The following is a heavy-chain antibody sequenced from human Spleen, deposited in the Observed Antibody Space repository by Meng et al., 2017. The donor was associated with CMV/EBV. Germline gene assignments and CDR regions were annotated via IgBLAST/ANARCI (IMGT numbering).Heavy chain of an antibody. CDR1: GGSISSANYY. J-gene: IGHJ5*02. CDR3: ARVYQVELRWFDP. Sequence: SETLSLTCTVSGGSISSANYYWSWIRQPPGKGLEWIGYIYYSGSTYYNPSLKSRLTISVDTSKNQFSLKLTSVTAADTAVYYCARVYQVELRWFDPWGQGTLVTVSS. CDR2: IYYSGST. D-gene: IGHD1-1*01. V-gene: IGHV4-30-4*08.